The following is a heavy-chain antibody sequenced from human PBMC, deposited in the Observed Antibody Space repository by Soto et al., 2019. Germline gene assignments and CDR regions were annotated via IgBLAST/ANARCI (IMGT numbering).Heavy chain of an antibody. CDR3: AGTTSHQWYYMDV. Sequence: SQTLSLTCALCGDSVSSYSAAWNWIRLSPSRGLEWLARTYYRSRWYNDYAVSVRSRITVNPDTSKNQFSLQLTSVTPEDTAVYYCAGTTSHQWYYMDVWGKGTTVTVSS. CDR1: GDSVSSYSAA. CDR2: TYYRSRWYN. V-gene: IGHV6-1*01. D-gene: IGHD1-7*01. J-gene: IGHJ6*03.